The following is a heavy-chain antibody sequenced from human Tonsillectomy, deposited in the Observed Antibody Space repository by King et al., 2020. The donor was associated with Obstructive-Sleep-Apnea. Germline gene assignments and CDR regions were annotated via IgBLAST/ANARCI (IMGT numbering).Heavy chain of an antibody. CDR3: ARRVVKSYYFDY. CDR1: GFTFSTYW. D-gene: IGHD3-22*01. J-gene: IGHJ4*02. Sequence: VQLVESGGGLVQPGGSLRLSCATSGFTFSTYWMSWVRQAPGKGREWVASMKQDGSEEDYVFSVKGRFSISRDNAKNSLYLQMNSRRAEDTAGYYCARRVVKSYYFDYWGQGTLVTVSS. V-gene: IGHV3-7*03. CDR2: MKQDGSEE.